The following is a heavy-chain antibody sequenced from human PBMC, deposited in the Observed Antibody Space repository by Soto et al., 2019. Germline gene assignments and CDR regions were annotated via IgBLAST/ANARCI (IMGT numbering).Heavy chain of an antibody. CDR2: ISGSGGST. CDR1: GFTFSSYA. D-gene: IGHD7-27*01. CDR3: AKDPGLQTLVTGWFDP. J-gene: IGHJ5*02. V-gene: IGHV3-23*01. Sequence: AGGSLRLSCAASGFTFSSYAMSWVRQAPGKGLEWVSAISGSGGSTYYADSVKGRFTISRDNSKNTLYLQMNSLRAEDTAVYYCAKDPGLQTLVTGWFDPWGQGTLVTVSS.